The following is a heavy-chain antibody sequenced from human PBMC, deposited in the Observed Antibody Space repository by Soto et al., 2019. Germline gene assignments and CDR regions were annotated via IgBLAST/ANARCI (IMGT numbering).Heavy chain of an antibody. CDR1: VDSISTDY. CDR3: AKNWNWGSLVH. V-gene: IGHV4-59*08. J-gene: IGHJ4*02. D-gene: IGHD7-27*01. Sequence: SETLSLSCTVSVDSISTDYLSWIRQSPGKGLEWIGFIYYGGSTNYNPSLKSRVTISVDTPKNQFSLKLSSVTAADTAVYYCAKNWNWGSLVHWGQGTLVTVS. CDR2: IYYGGST.